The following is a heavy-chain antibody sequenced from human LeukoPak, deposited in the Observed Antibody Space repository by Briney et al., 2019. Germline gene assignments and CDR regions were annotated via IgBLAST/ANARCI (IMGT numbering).Heavy chain of an antibody. Sequence: GGSLRLSCAASGFTFSSYAMSWVRQAPGKGLEWVSAISGSGGSTYYADSVKGRFTVSRDNAKNSLYLQMNSLRDEDTAVYYCARPRGYFDHWGQGTLVTVSS. CDR2: ISGSGGST. CDR3: ARPRGYFDH. J-gene: IGHJ4*02. D-gene: IGHD3-16*01. V-gene: IGHV3-23*01. CDR1: GFTFSSYA.